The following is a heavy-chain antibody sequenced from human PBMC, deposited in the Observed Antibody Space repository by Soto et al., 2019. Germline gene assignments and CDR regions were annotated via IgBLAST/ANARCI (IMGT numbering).Heavy chain of an antibody. CDR1: GGSISSGGYY. CDR2: IYYSGST. CDR3: ARVKSSGGYCSGGSCYPDY. Sequence: QVQLQESGPGLVKPSQTLSLTCTVSGGSISSGGYYWSWIRQHPGKGLEWIGYIYYSGSTYYNPSLKSRVTISVDTSKNQFSLKLSSVTAADTAVYYCARVKSSGGYCSGGSCYPDYWGQGTLVTVSS. V-gene: IGHV4-31*03. D-gene: IGHD2-15*01. J-gene: IGHJ4*02.